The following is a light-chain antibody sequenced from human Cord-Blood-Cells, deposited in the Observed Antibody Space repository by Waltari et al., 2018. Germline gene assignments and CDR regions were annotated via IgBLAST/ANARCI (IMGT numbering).Light chain of an antibody. CDR3: QQSYSTPIT. CDR1: QSISSY. J-gene: IGKJ5*01. Sequence: DIQMTQSPSSLSASVGDRVTITCRASQSISSYLNWDQQKPGKAPKLLIYAASSLQRGVPSRFSGSGSGTDFTLTISSLQPEDFATYYCQQSYSTPITFGQGTRLEIK. CDR2: AAS. V-gene: IGKV1-39*01.